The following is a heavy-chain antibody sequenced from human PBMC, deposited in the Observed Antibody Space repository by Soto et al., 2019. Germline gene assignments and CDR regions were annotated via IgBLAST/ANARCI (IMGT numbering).Heavy chain of an antibody. J-gene: IGHJ6*02. Sequence: PGGSLRLSCAASGFTFSDYYMSWIRQAPGKGLEWGSYISSSGSTIYYADSVKGRFTISRDTAKNSLYLQMNSLRAEDTAVYYCARDLIFGYSYGKVVYHYDMDVWGQGTTVTVSS. CDR1: GFTFSDYY. CDR2: ISSSGSTI. D-gene: IGHD5-18*01. V-gene: IGHV3-11*01. CDR3: ARDLIFGYSYGKVVYHYDMDV.